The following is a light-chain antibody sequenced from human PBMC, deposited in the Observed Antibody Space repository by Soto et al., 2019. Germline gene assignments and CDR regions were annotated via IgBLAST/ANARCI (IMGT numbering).Light chain of an antibody. CDR1: SSNIGAGYD. Sequence: QSVLTQPHSVSGSPGQRVTISCTGSSSNIGAGYDVHWYQQLPGTAPKLLIYGNSNRPSGVPDRFSGSKSGTSASLAITGLQAEDDADYYCQSYDSSLSGVVFGVGTKLTVL. J-gene: IGLJ2*01. V-gene: IGLV1-40*01. CDR2: GNS. CDR3: QSYDSSLSGVV.